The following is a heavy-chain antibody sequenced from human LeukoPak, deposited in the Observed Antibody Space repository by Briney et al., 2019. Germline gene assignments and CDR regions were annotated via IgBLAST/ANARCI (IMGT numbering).Heavy chain of an antibody. CDR2: TRSKVRKYAT. D-gene: IGHD3-22*01. V-gene: IGHV3-72*01. J-gene: IGHJ3*01. CDR1: GFTLRDYH. Sequence: PGGSLRLSCVGSGFTLRDYHMDWVRQAPGMGLEWVGRTRSKVRKYATEYAASVKGRFTISRDESENSVFLHLSSLTVEDTAFYYCARDGAEGDDSAFDVWGQGTRVTVSS. CDR3: ARDGAEGDDSAFDV.